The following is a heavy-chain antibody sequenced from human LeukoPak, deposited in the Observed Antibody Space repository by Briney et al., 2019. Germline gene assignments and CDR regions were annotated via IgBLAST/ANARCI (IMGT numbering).Heavy chain of an antibody. V-gene: IGHV4-59*01. CDR2: IYYSGST. Sequence: KPSETLSLTCTVSGGSISSYYWSWIRQPPGKGLEWIGYIYYSGSTNYNPSLKSRVTISVDTSKNQFSLKLSSVTAADTAVYYCARATMTTATLFDYWGQGTLVTVSS. CDR3: ARATMTTATLFDY. J-gene: IGHJ4*02. CDR1: GGSISSYY. D-gene: IGHD4-17*01.